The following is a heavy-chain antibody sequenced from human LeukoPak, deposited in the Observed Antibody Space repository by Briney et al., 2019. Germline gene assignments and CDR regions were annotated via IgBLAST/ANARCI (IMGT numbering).Heavy chain of an antibody. Sequence: AGSLTLSCAAYGFTFSSYSMHWVRQAPGEGREWVALLAYDGTNEYYMNSVEGRFTISRDNSKNTVNLQMNSLRPDDTAVYYCARGGPLGDTNRFDFWGQGTSVTVSS. CDR3: ARGGPLGDTNRFDF. CDR2: LAYDGTNE. CDR1: GFTFSSYS. J-gene: IGHJ5*01. D-gene: IGHD3-10*01. V-gene: IGHV3-30-3*01.